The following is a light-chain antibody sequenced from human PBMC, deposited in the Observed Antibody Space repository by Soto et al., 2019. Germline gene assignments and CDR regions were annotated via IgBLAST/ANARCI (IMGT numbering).Light chain of an antibody. V-gene: IGLV1-40*01. CDR1: SSNIGAGYD. J-gene: IGLJ2*01. Sequence: QSVLTQPPSVYGAPGQRGTISCTGSSSNIGAGYDVHWYQQLPGTAPKLLIYGNSNRPSGVPDRFSGSKSGTSASLAITGLQAEDEADYYCQSYDSSLSDVVFGGGTKLTVL. CDR2: GNS. CDR3: QSYDSSLSDVV.